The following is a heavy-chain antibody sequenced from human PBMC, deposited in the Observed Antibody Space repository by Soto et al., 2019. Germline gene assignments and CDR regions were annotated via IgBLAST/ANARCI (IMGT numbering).Heavy chain of an antibody. J-gene: IGHJ6*02. V-gene: IGHV1-3*01. CDR1: GFIFTSSA. CDR3: ARWGAYYYYYYGMDV. Sequence: ASVKVSCKTSGFIFTSSAVQWVRQARGQRLEWMGWINAGNGNTKYSQKFQGRVTITRDTSASTAYMELSSLRSEDTAVYYCARWGAYYYYYYGMDVWGQGTTVTVSS. D-gene: IGHD3-16*01. CDR2: INAGNGNT.